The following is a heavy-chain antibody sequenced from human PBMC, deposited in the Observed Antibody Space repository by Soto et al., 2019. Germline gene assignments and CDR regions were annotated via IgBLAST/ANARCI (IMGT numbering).Heavy chain of an antibody. CDR3: ARAVGPYDSSGYPR. V-gene: IGHV1-2*04. Sequence: ASVKVSCKASGYTFTGYYMHWVRQAPGQGLEWMGWINPNSGGTNYAQKFQGWVTMTRDTSISTAYMELSRLRSDDTAVYYCARAVGPYDSSGYPRWGQGTLVTVSS. D-gene: IGHD3-22*01. CDR1: GYTFTGYY. J-gene: IGHJ4*02. CDR2: INPNSGGT.